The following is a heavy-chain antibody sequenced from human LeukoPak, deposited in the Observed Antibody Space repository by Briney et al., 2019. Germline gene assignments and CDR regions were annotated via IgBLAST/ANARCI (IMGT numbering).Heavy chain of an antibody. Sequence: GGSLRLSCAASGFTLSSYWMSWVRQAPGKGLEWVANIKQDGSEKYYVDSVKGRFTISRDNAKNSLYLQMNSLRAEDTAVYYCASPIYDFWSGALGYWGQGTLVTVSS. CDR3: ASPIYDFWSGALGY. D-gene: IGHD3-3*01. J-gene: IGHJ4*02. CDR1: GFTLSSYW. CDR2: IKQDGSEK. V-gene: IGHV3-7*01.